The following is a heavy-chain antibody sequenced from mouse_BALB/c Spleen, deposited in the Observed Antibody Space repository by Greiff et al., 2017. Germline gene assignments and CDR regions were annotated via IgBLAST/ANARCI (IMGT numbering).Heavy chain of an antibody. CDR3: ARLYYYGSSYGFAY. CDR1: GYAFSSYW. CDR2: IYPGDGDT. V-gene: IGHV1-80*01. D-gene: IGHD1-1*01. J-gene: IGHJ3*01. Sequence: VKLMESGAELVRPGSSVKISCKASGYAFSSYWMNWVKQRPGQGLEWIGQIYPGDGDTNYNGKFKGKATLTADKSSSTAYMQLSSLTSEDSAVYFCARLYYYGSSYGFAYWGQGTLVTVSA.